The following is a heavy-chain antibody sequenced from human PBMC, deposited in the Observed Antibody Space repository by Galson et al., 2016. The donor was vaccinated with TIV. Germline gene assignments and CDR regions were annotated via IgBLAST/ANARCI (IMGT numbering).Heavy chain of an antibody. CDR3: ARGRGYSFGSGSSYFDY. J-gene: IGHJ4*02. Sequence: SVKVSCKASGGIFNNFVISWVRQAPGQGLEWMGSINPIFGTANYAQKFQGRVTITADTSTSTFYMDLSSLRSEDTAIYYCARGRGYSFGSGSSYFDYWGQGSLVTVSS. D-gene: IGHD3-10*01. CDR2: INPIFGTA. CDR1: GGIFNNFV. V-gene: IGHV1-69*06.